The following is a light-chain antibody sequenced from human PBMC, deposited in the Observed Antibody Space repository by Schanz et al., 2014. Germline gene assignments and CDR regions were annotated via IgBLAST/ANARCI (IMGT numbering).Light chain of an antibody. CDR3: MQALQTPWT. J-gene: IGKJ1*01. V-gene: IGKV2-28*01. CDR2: LGS. CDR1: QSLLHSNGYNY. Sequence: DIVMTPSPLSLPVTPGAPASISCRSSQSLLHSNGYNYLDWYLQKSGQSPQLLIYLGSNRASGVPDRFSGSGSGTDFTLKISRVEAEDVGVYYCMQALQTPWTFGQGTKVEIK.